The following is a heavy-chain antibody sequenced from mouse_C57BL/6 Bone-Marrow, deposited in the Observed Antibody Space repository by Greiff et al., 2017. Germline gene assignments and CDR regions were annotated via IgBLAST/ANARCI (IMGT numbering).Heavy chain of an antibody. CDR2: IYPRDGST. J-gene: IGHJ1*03. CDR3: ARLEFDGSSGDLYFDV. D-gene: IGHD1-1*01. Sequence: VQLQQSGPELVKPGASVKLSCKASGYTFTSYDINWVKQRPGQGLEWIGWIYPRDGSTKYNEKFKGKATLTVDTSSSTAYMELHSLTSEVSAVYFCARLEFDGSSGDLYFDVWGTGTTVTVSS. V-gene: IGHV1-85*01. CDR1: GYTFTSYD.